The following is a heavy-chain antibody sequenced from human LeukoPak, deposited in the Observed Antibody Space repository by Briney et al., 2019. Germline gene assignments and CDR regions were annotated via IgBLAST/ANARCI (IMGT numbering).Heavy chain of an antibody. Sequence: SQTLSLTCTVSGGSISSGDYYWSWIRQPPGKGLEWIGYIYYSGSTYYNPSLKSRVTISVDTSKNQFSLKLSSVTAADTAVYYCARAATGDYDILTGYYRSSGGGMDVWGQGTTVTVSS. D-gene: IGHD3-9*01. CDR2: IYYSGST. V-gene: IGHV4-30-4*01. CDR3: ARAATGDYDILTGYYRSSGGGMDV. CDR1: GGSISSGDYY. J-gene: IGHJ6*02.